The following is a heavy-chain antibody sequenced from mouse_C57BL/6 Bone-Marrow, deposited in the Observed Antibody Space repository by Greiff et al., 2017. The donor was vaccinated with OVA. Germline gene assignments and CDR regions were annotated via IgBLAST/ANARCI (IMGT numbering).Heavy chain of an antibody. D-gene: IGHD1-1*01. CDR1: GYAFSSYW. J-gene: IGHJ1*03. CDR2: IYPGDGDT. V-gene: IGHV1-80*01. CDR3: ANPYYGSSVWYFDV. Sequence: QVQLQQSGAELVKPGASVKISCKASGYAFSSYWMNWVKQRPGKGLEWIGQIYPGDGDTNYNGKFKGKATLTADKSSSTAYMQLSSLTSEDSAVYFCANPYYGSSVWYFDVWGTGTTVTVSS.